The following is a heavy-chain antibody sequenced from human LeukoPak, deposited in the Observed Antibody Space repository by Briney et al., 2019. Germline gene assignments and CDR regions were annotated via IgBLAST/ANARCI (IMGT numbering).Heavy chain of an antibody. Sequence: QPGGSLRLSCAASGFTFSSYEMHWVRQPPGEGLEWVSYISSSDSTIYYADSVKGRFTVSRDNAKNSLYLQMNSLRAEDTAVYYCARDYGGSSPFDYWGQGTLVTVSS. V-gene: IGHV3-48*03. CDR1: GFTFSSYE. J-gene: IGHJ4*02. CDR2: ISSSDSTI. D-gene: IGHD4-23*01. CDR3: ARDYGGSSPFDY.